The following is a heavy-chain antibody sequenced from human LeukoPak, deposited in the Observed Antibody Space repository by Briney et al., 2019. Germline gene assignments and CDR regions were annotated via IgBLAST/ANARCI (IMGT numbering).Heavy chain of an antibody. CDR2: IYYSGST. CDR3: ARGLGIAAAGRLFDY. J-gene: IGHJ4*02. D-gene: IGHD6-13*01. Sequence: SETLSLTCTVPGGSISSYYWSWIRQPPGKGLEWIGYIYYSGSTNYNPSLKSRVTISLDTSKNQFSLKLSSVTAADTAVYYCARGLGIAAAGRLFDYWGQGTLVTVSS. CDR1: GGSISSYY. V-gene: IGHV4-59*12.